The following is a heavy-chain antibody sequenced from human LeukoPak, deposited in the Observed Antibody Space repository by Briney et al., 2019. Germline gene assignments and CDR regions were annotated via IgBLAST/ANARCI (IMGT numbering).Heavy chain of an antibody. V-gene: IGHV4-39*07. Sequence: PSETLSLTYTVSGGSISSGGYYWSWIRQPPGKGLEWIGEINHSGSTNYNPSLKSRVTISVDTSKNQFSLRLSSVTAADTAVYYCARVRGSLPYYGAYFDYWGQGTLVTVSS. CDR1: GGSISSGGYY. J-gene: IGHJ4*02. CDR2: INHSGST. D-gene: IGHD4-17*01. CDR3: ARVRGSLPYYGAYFDY.